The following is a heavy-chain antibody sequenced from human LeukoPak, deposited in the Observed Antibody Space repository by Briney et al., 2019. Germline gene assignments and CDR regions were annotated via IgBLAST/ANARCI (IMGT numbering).Heavy chain of an antibody. CDR1: GVSMSRYY. CDR3: ARVTGYIVEDYFDY. Sequence: PSETLSLTCSVSGVSMSRYYWRWLRQPPGKGLEWIGYIYYSGSTNYKPFLKRRGTISVDTSKNQFSLRLSSVTAADTAVYYCARVTGYIVEDYFDYWGQGTLVTVSS. D-gene: IGHD3-22*01. J-gene: IGHJ4*02. V-gene: IGHV4-59*01. CDR2: IYYSGST.